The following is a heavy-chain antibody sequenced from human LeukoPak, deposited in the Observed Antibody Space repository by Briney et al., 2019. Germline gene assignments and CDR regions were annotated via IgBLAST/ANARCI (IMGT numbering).Heavy chain of an antibody. Sequence: ASVKVSCKASGYTFSGYYIHWVRQAPGQGLEWMGWINPNTGGTNYAQKFQGRVTMTRDTSITTAYMELSGLTSDDTAVYYCARGVLGYSYGFDYWGQGTLVTVSS. J-gene: IGHJ4*02. CDR3: ARGVLGYSYGFDY. CDR1: GYTFSGYY. CDR2: INPNTGGT. D-gene: IGHD5-18*01. V-gene: IGHV1-2*02.